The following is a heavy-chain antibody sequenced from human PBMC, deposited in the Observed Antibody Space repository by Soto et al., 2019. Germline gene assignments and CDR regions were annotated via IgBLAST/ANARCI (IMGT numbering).Heavy chain of an antibody. CDR3: ARSLTTVDY. CDR2: IIAYNGNT. V-gene: IGHV1-18*01. D-gene: IGHD4-4*01. CDR1: GYTFTSYG. Sequence: ASVKVSCKASGYTFTSYGISWVRQAPGQGLEWMGRIIAYNGNTNYAQKLQGRVTITADKSTSTAYMELSSLRSEDTAVYYCARSLTTVDYWGQGTLVTVSS. J-gene: IGHJ4*02.